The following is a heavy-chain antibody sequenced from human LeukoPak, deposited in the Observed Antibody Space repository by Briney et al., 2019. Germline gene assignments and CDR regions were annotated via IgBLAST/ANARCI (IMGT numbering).Heavy chain of an antibody. J-gene: IGHJ4*02. CDR3: ARHSYGDVYYLDF. CDR1: GGSVSDYY. V-gene: IGHV4-59*08. CDR2: FYSGSS. Sequence: SETLSLTCSVSGGSVSDYYWSWIRQSPGKGLEWIGYFYSGSSRFNPSLKSRVAISVDTSNNQFSLKLTSVTAADTAVYYCARHSYGDVYYLDFWGQGTLLTVSS. D-gene: IGHD4-17*01.